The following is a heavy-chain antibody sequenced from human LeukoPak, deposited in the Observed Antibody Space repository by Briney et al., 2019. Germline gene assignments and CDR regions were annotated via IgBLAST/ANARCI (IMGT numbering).Heavy chain of an antibody. J-gene: IGHJ5*02. D-gene: IGHD6-6*01. CDR3: ARVVTDYSSSSSWFDP. Sequence: SETLSLTCTVSGGSISSYWTWIRQPPGKGLEWIGYIFYSGNTNYNPSLKSRLTMSVDTSKNQISLKLNSVTAADTAVYYCARVVTDYSSSSSWFDPWGQGILVTVSS. CDR2: IFYSGNT. CDR1: GGSISSY. V-gene: IGHV4-59*01.